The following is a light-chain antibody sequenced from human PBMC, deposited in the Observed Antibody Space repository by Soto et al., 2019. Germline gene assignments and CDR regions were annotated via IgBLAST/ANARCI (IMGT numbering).Light chain of an antibody. CDR3: SSYAGSNNYV. CDR1: SSDVGGYNY. J-gene: IGLJ1*01. CDR2: EVS. V-gene: IGLV2-8*01. Sequence: QSVLTQPPSASGSPGQSVTISSTGTSSDVGGYNYVSWYQQHPSKAPKLMIYEVSKRPSGVPDRFSGSKSGNTASLTFSGLQAEDEADYYCSSYAGSNNYVFGTGTKVTVL.